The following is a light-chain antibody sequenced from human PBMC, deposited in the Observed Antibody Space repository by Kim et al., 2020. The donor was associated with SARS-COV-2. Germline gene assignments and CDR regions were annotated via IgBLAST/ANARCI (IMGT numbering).Light chain of an antibody. CDR2: ADT. V-gene: IGKV1-27*01. J-gene: IGKJ1*01. Sequence: GDTVTITCRASQAIAHYLAWYQHKPGKVPQLLIYADTVLQSGVPSRFSGGGSRTHFTRTIASLQPEDVATYYCQKYDSAPQTFGQGTKVDIK. CDR1: QAIAHY. CDR3: QKYDSAPQT.